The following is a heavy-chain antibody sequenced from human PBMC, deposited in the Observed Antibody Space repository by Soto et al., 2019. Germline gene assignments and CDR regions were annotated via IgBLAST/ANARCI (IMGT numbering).Heavy chain of an antibody. CDR1: GYTFTSYD. CDR3: AGGRSGGGCNWFDP. CDR2: MNPNSGNT. J-gene: IGHJ5*02. D-gene: IGHD3-10*01. V-gene: IGHV1-8*01. Sequence: QVQLVQSGAEVKKPGASVKVSCKASGYTFTSYDINWVRQATGQGLEWMGWMNPNSGNTAYAQKFKGRVPTTRNPSKTTAYSGLSSRRSEATAVYYGAGGRSGGGCNWFDPWGQGTLVTVSS.